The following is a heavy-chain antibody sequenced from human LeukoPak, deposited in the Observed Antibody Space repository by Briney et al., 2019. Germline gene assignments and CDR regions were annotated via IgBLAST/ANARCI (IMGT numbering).Heavy chain of an antibody. Sequence: SETLSLTCTVSGGSISSSSYYWGWIRQPPGKGLEWIGSIYYSGSTYYNPSLKSRVTISVDTSKNQFSLKLSSVTAADTAVYYCARDGYGSGWYAHFDYWGQGTLVTVSS. V-gene: IGHV4-39*07. CDR2: IYYSGST. J-gene: IGHJ4*02. CDR3: ARDGYGSGWYAHFDY. D-gene: IGHD6-19*01. CDR1: GGSISSSSYY.